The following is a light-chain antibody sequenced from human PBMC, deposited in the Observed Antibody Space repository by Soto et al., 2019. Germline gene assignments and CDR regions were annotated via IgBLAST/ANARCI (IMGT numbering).Light chain of an antibody. CDR3: QQYNSYPFT. J-gene: IGKJ5*01. V-gene: IGKV1-5*03. CDR1: QSISSS. Sequence: DIQMTQSPSTLSASIGDRVTITCRASQSISSSLVWYQQKPGKAPKLLIYKASSLESGVPSRFSGSGSGTEFTLTISSLQPDDFATYYCQQYNSYPFTFCQGKRLEIQ. CDR2: KAS.